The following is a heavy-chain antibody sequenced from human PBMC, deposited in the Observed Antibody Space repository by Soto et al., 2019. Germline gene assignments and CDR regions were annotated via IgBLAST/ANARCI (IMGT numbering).Heavy chain of an antibody. J-gene: IGHJ6*02. Sequence: EVQLVESGGVVVQPGGSLRLSCAASGFTFDDYTMHWVRQAPGKGLEWVSLISWDGGSTYYADSVKGRFTISRDNSKNSLYLQMNSLRTEDTALYHCAKDAEKVRFLEWSGYYYYGMDVWGQGTTVTVSS. CDR3: AKDAEKVRFLEWSGYYYYGMDV. V-gene: IGHV3-43*01. CDR1: GFTFDDYT. D-gene: IGHD3-3*01. CDR2: ISWDGGST.